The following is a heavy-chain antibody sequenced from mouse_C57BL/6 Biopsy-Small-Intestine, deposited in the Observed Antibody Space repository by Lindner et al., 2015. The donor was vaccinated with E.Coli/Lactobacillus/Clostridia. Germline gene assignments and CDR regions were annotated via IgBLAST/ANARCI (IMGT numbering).Heavy chain of an antibody. V-gene: IGHV5-17*01. CDR2: IDSGSNTI. CDR1: GFTFSDYG. J-gene: IGHJ4*01. Sequence: VQLQESGGALVKPGGSLKLSCAASGFTFSDYGMHWIRQVPKKGLEWVAYIDSGSNTIYYADSMKGRFTISRDNAKNTLFLQMTSLRSEDTAMYYCARPHYYAMDYWGQGTSVTVSS. CDR3: ARPHYYAMDY.